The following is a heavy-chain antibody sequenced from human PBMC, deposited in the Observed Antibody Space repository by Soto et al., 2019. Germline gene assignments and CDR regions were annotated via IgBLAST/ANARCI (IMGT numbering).Heavy chain of an antibody. CDR1: GGSLTGYY. Sequence: QVQLQQWGAGLLKPSETLSLTCAVNGGSLTGYYWSWIRQPPGQGLEWIGEIKDGGSTNYSPSIRSRVTTSADTSKNQFSLRLNSVTAADTAVYFCARGQEGIVATHWDQGTLVTVSS. D-gene: IGHD5-12*01. CDR3: ARGQEGIVATH. CDR2: IKDGGST. V-gene: IGHV4-34*01. J-gene: IGHJ4*02.